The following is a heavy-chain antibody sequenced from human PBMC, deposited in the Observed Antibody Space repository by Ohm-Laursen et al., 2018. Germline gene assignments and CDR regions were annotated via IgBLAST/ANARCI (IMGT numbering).Heavy chain of an antibody. V-gene: IGHV4-59*12. J-gene: IGHJ4*02. CDR2: IYYSGST. D-gene: IGHD3-10*01. Sequence: SDTLSLTCTVSGGSLSSYYWSWIRQPPGKGLERIGYIYYSGSTNYNPSLKSRVTISVDTTKNLFSLKLSSVTAADTAVYYCAREGSGSSYIDYWGQGTLVTVSS. CDR1: GGSLSSYY. CDR3: AREGSGSSYIDY.